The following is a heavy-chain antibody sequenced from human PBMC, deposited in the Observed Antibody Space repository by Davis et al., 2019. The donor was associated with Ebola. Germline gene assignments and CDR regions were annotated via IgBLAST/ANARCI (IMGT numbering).Heavy chain of an antibody. D-gene: IGHD3-22*01. CDR2: IKTDGSMT. J-gene: IGHJ4*02. CDR1: GFSFSSYW. Sequence: GESLKISCAASGFSFSSYWMHWVRQAPGKGLVWVSRIKTDGSMTGYGDSVKGRFTISRDNSKDTLYLQMRSLRTEDTAVYYCARMSLIVVFTTYFDYWGQGTLVTVSS. CDR3: ARMSLIVVFTTYFDY. V-gene: IGHV3-74*01.